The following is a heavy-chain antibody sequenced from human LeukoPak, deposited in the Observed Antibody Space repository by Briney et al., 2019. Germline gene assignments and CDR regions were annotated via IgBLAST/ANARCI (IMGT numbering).Heavy chain of an antibody. CDR2: IYYSGST. J-gene: IGHJ6*02. CDR1: GGSISSYY. Sequence: SETLSLTCTVSGGSISSYYWSWIRQPPGKGLEWIGYIYYSGSTDYNPSLKSRVTISVDTSKNQFSLKLSSVTAADTAVYYCARQSNHFHGSAYYGMDVWGQGTTVTVSS. CDR3: ARQSNHFHGSAYYGMDV. V-gene: IGHV4-59*08. D-gene: IGHD3-10*01.